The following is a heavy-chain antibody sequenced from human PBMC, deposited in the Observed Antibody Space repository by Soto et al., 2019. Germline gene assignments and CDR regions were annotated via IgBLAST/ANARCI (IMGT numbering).Heavy chain of an antibody. J-gene: IGHJ6*03. CDR2: ISGSGGST. V-gene: IGHV3-23*01. CDR3: AKDPAPHYYYYYMDV. Sequence: GGSLRLSCAASGFTFSSYAMSWVRQAPGKGLEWVSAISGSGGSTYYADSVKGRFTISRDNSKNTLYLQMNSLRAEDTAVYYCAKDPAPHYYYYYMDVWGKGTTVTVSS. CDR1: GFTFSSYA.